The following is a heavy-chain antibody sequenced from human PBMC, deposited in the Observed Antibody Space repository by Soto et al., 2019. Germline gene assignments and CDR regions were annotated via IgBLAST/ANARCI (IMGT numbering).Heavy chain of an antibody. CDR3: ARVVRSSGWDRLDY. D-gene: IGHD6-19*01. V-gene: IGHV1-69*13. CDR1: GVTFSSYA. J-gene: IGHJ4*02. Sequence: SVEVSCKASGVTFSSYAISWVRQAPGQGLEWMGGIIPILGTANYAQKFQGRVTITADESTSTAYMELSSLRSEDTAVYYCARVVRSSGWDRLDYWGQGTLVTVSS. CDR2: IIPILGTA.